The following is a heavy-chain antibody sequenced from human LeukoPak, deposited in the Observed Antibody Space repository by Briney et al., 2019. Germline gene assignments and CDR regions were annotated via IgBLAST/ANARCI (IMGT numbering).Heavy chain of an antibody. D-gene: IGHD6-19*01. Sequence: PGGSLRLSCAASGFTFMYYAITWVRQAPGKGLEWVSAVSGSGDGTFYPDSVKGRFTISRDNSKNTLYLQMNSLRAEDTAVYYCAKAFGRAIAVAGDYWGQGTLVTVSS. J-gene: IGHJ4*02. V-gene: IGHV3-23*01. CDR2: VSGSGDGT. CDR1: GFTFMYYA. CDR3: AKAFGRAIAVAGDY.